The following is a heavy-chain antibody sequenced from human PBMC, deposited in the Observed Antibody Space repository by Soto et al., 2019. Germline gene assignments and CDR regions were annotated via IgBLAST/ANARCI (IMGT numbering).Heavy chain of an antibody. J-gene: IGHJ4*02. D-gene: IGHD6-19*01. CDR1: DGSISSYY. CDR3: ARGSSGRSYFDH. V-gene: IGHV4-59*01. Sequence: QVQLQESGPGLVKPSETLSLTCSVSDGSISSYYWSWIRQSPGKGLEWIGYIFYSGSTSYNPSLKSRVTISLDTSNNQFSLKLTSVTAADTAVYFCARGSSGRSYFDHWGQGALVTVSS. CDR2: IFYSGST.